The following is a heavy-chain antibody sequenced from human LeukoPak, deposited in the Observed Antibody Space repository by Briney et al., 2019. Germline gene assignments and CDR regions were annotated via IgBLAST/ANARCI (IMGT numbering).Heavy chain of an antibody. CDR2: IIPIFGTA. V-gene: IGHV1-69*13. Sequence: GASVKVSCKASGGSFSSYASSWVRQDPGQGLDWMGGIIPIFGTANYAQKFQGRVTITADESTSTAYMELSSLRSEDTAVYYCARDGWAAAGTQYNWFDPWGQGTLVTVSS. D-gene: IGHD6-13*01. CDR3: ARDGWAAAGTQYNWFDP. CDR1: GGSFSSYA. J-gene: IGHJ5*02.